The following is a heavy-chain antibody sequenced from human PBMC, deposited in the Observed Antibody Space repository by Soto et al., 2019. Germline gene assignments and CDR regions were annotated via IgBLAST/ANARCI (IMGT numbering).Heavy chain of an antibody. CDR2: VHYSRTI. CDR1: GDSIINGIYY. Sequence: QVQLQESGPGLVKPSQTLSLTCTVSGDSIINGIYYWTWIRQHPGKGLEWIGHVHYSRTIYYNPSLRSRVPRSVDTPKVQVSRELSSLTAADTVVYYCVRGADRYKCGFWGQGTLVTVCS. D-gene: IGHD2-21*02. J-gene: IGHJ4*02. V-gene: IGHV4-31*03. CDR3: VRGADRYKCGF.